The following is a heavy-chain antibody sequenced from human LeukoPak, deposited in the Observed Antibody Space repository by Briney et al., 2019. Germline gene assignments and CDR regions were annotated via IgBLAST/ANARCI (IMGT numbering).Heavy chain of an antibody. D-gene: IGHD6-13*01. Sequence: PSGTLSLTCAVSGGSISSSNWWSWVRQPPGKGLEWIGEIYHSGSTNYNPSLKSRVTISVDKSKNQFSLKLSSVTAADTAVYYCARDWVAAAGRGYFDYWGQGTLVTVSS. CDR1: GGSISSSNW. CDR3: ARDWVAAAGRGYFDY. V-gene: IGHV4-4*02. CDR2: IYHSGST. J-gene: IGHJ4*02.